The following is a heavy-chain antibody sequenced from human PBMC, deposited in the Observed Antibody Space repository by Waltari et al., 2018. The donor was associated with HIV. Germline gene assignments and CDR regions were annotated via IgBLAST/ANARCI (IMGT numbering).Heavy chain of an antibody. D-gene: IGHD2-21*02. J-gene: IGHJ3*02. CDR3: ARVRDKAVTAIPYDAFDI. V-gene: IGHV4-38-2*01. Sequence: QVQLQESGPGLVKPSETLSLTCAVSGYSISTGYYWGWIRQPPGEGLEWIGGIYHSGSTYYSPSLKSRVTISVDTSKNQFSLKLSSVTAADTAVYYCARVRDKAVTAIPYDAFDIWGQGTMVTVSS. CDR2: IYHSGST. CDR1: GYSISTGYY.